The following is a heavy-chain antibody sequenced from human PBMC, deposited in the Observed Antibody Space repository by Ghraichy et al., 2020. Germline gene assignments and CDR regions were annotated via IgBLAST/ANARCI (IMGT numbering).Heavy chain of an antibody. CDR3: ARGASSSFDC. D-gene: IGHD6-6*01. Sequence: GESLNISCAGSGFTFSNYWMNWVRQAPGKGLEWVAKIKSDGSEIYYVDSVKGRFTISRDNAKNSLYLQMNSLRAEDTAVYYCARGASSSFDCWGQGTLVTVSS. J-gene: IGHJ4*02. V-gene: IGHV3-7*03. CDR2: IKSDGSEI. CDR1: GFTFSNYW.